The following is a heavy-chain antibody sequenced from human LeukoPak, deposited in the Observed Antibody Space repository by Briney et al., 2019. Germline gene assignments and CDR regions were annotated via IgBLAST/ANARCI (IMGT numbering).Heavy chain of an antibody. Sequence: GGSLRLSCAASGFTFSSYSMNWVRQAPGKGLEWVSSISSSSSYIYYADSVKGRLTISRDNAKNSLYLQMNSLRAEDTAVYYCARDATDDNWFGPWGQGALVTVSS. CDR1: GFTFSSYS. V-gene: IGHV3-21*01. CDR2: ISSSSSYI. CDR3: ARDATDDNWFGP. J-gene: IGHJ5*02.